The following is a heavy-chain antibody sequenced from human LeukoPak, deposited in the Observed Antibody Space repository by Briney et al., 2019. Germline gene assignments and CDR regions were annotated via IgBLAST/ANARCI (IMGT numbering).Heavy chain of an antibody. J-gene: IGHJ6*02. V-gene: IGHV4-59*06. D-gene: IGHD2-15*01. Sequence: SETLSLTCTVSGGSISSYYWSWIRQHPGKGLEWIGYIYYSGSTYYNPSLKSRVTISVDTSKNQFSLKLSSVTAADTAVYYCARAALLLYYGMDVWGQGTTVTVSS. CDR3: ARAALLLYYGMDV. CDR2: IYYSGST. CDR1: GGSISSYY.